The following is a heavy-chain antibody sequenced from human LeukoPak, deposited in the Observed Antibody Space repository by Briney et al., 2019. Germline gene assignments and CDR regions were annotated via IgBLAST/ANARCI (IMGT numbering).Heavy chain of an antibody. CDR3: ATAVREYYFDY. Sequence: ASVKVSCKASGYTFTNYYMHWVRQAPGQGLEWMGGFDPEDGETIYAQKFQGRVTMTEDTSTDTAYMELSSLRSEDTAVYYCATAVREYYFDYWGQGTLVTLFS. CDR1: GYTFTNYY. D-gene: IGHD3-10*01. CDR2: FDPEDGET. J-gene: IGHJ4*02. V-gene: IGHV1-24*01.